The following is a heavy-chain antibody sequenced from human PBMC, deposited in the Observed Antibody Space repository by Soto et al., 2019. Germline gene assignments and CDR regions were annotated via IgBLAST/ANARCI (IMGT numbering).Heavy chain of an antibody. J-gene: IGHJ6*02. CDR2: ISGSGGST. V-gene: IGHV3-23*01. CDR3: AKGTDSSSSENYYYYYGMDV. Sequence: AGGSLRLSCAASGFTFSSYAMSWVRQAPGKGLEWVSAISGSGGSTYYADSVKGRFTISRDNSKNTLYLQMNSLRAEDTAVYYCAKGTDSSSSENYYYYYGMDVWGHGTTATVSS. CDR1: GFTFSSYA. D-gene: IGHD6-6*01.